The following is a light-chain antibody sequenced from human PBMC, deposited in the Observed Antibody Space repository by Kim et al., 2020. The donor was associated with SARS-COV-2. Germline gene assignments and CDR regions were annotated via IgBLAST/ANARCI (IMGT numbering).Light chain of an antibody. J-gene: IGKJ4*01. CDR2: GAS. CDR1: QSANSN. Sequence: VSPGERATLSCRASQSANSNLAWYQQKPGQAPRLLIYGASARATDIPARFSGSGSGTDFTLTISCLQSEDFAVYYCQQYDKWPLTFGGGTKVDIK. CDR3: QQYDKWPLT. V-gene: IGKV3-15*01.